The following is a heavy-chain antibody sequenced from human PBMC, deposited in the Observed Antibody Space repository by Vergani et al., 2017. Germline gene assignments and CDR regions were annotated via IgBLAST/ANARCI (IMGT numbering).Heavy chain of an antibody. D-gene: IGHD2-2*01. CDR1: GGSISSHY. J-gene: IGHJ6*02. CDR2: IYYSGST. CDR3: ARWRYCSSTSCLARYYYYGMDV. V-gene: IGHV4-59*11. Sequence: QVQLQESGPGLVKPSETLSLTCTVSGGSISSHYWSWIRQPPGKGLEWIGYIYYSGSTNYNPSLKSRVTISVDTSKNQFSLKLSSVTAADTAVYYCARWRYCSSTSCLARYYYYGMDVWGQGTTVTVSS.